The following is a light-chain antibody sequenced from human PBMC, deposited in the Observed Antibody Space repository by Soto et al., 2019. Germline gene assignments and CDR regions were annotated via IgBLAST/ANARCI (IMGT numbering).Light chain of an antibody. CDR1: QCVSSY. Sequence: EIVLTQSTATLSLSPGERATLSCRASQCVSSYLAWYQQKPGQAPRLLIYDASNRATGIPARFSGSGSGTDFTLTISSLEPEDFAVYYCQQRSNWYTFGQGTKLEIK. V-gene: IGKV3-11*01. J-gene: IGKJ2*01. CDR3: QQRSNWYT. CDR2: DAS.